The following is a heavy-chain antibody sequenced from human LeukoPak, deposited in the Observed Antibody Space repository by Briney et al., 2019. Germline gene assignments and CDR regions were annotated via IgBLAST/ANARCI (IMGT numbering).Heavy chain of an antibody. CDR1: GGSFGGYY. V-gene: IGHV4-34*01. CDR3: ARGSYSRGWYRGSAFDI. D-gene: IGHD6-19*01. Sequence: SETLSLTCAVYGGSFGGYYWSWIRQPPGKGLEWIGEINHSGSTNYNPSLKSRVTISVDTSKNQFSLKLSSVTAADTAVYYCARGSYSRGWYRGSAFDIWGQGTMVTVSS. CDR2: INHSGST. J-gene: IGHJ3*02.